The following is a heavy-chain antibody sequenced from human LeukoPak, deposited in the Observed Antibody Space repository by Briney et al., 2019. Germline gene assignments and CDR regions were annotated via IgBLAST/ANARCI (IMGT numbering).Heavy chain of an antibody. V-gene: IGHV4-34*01. CDR1: GGSFSGYY. Sequence: SETLSLTCAVYGGSFSGYYWSWIRQPPGKGLEWIGEINHSGSTNYNPSLKSRVTISVDTSKNQFSLKLSSVTAADTAVYYCARSGYYYDSSGYPYYFDYWGQGTLVTVSS. CDR2: INHSGST. CDR3: ARSGYYYDSSGYPYYFDY. D-gene: IGHD3-22*01. J-gene: IGHJ4*02.